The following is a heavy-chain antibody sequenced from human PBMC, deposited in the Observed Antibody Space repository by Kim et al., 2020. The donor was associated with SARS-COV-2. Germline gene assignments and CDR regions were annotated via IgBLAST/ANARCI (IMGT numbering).Heavy chain of an antibody. D-gene: IGHD4-17*01. Sequence: GYAQKFQGRVTMTRNTSISTAYMELSSLRSEDTAVYYCARGRGTTWYFDYWGQGTLVTVSS. CDR3: ARGRGTTWYFDY. V-gene: IGHV1-8*01. J-gene: IGHJ4*02.